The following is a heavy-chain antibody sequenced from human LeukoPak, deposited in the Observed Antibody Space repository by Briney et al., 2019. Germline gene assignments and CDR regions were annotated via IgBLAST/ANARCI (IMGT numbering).Heavy chain of an antibody. CDR2: INPNSGGT. CDR3: ARDAVLLWFGEPIHFDY. D-gene: IGHD3-10*01. J-gene: IGHJ4*02. V-gene: IGHV1-2*02. Sequence: GASVKVSCKASGYTFTGYYMHWVRQAPGQGLEWMGWINPNSGGTNYAQKFQGRVTMTRDTSISTAYMELSRLRSDDTAVYYCARDAVLLWFGEPIHFDYWGQGTLVTISS. CDR1: GYTFTGYY.